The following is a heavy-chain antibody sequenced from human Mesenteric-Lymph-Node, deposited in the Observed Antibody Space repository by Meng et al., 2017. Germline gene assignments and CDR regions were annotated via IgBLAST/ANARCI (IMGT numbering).Heavy chain of an antibody. CDR2: IYYSGST. Sequence: QGHLQESGPGLVQPSQTLSLTCTVSGGSISSGDYYWSWIRQPPGKGLEWIGCIYYSGSTYYNPSLKGRVTISVDTSRNQFSLNLSSVTAADTAVYYCASFDHIPRRNYFDYWGQGTLVTVSS. CDR3: ASFDHIPRRNYFDY. J-gene: IGHJ4*02. V-gene: IGHV4-30-4*01. CDR1: GGSISSGDYY. D-gene: IGHD2-21*01.